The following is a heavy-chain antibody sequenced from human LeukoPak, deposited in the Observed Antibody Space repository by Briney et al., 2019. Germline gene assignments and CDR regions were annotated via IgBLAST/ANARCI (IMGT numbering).Heavy chain of an antibody. CDR3: ARVDAGDYYDSSGPGLDAFDI. D-gene: IGHD3-22*01. J-gene: IGHJ3*02. Sequence: SETLSLTCTVSGGSISSSSYYWGWIRQPPGKGLEWTGSIYYSGSTYYNPSLKSRVTISVDTSKNQFSLKLSSVTAADTAVYYCARVDAGDYYDSSGPGLDAFDIWGQGTMVTVSS. V-gene: IGHV4-39*07. CDR2: IYYSGST. CDR1: GGSISSSSYY.